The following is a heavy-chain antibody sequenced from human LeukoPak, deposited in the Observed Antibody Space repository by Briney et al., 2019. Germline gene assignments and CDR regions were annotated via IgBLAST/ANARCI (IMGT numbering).Heavy chain of an antibody. V-gene: IGHV3-33*01. Sequence: GGSLRLSCAASGFTFSSYGMHWVRQAPGKGLEWVAIIWYDGSNEYYADSVKGRFTISRDNSKNTLYLQMNSLRAEDTAVYYCARALWPYYFDYWGREPWSPSPQ. CDR2: IWYDGSNE. D-gene: IGHD2-21*01. CDR1: GFTFSSYG. J-gene: IGHJ4*02. CDR3: ARALWPYYFDY.